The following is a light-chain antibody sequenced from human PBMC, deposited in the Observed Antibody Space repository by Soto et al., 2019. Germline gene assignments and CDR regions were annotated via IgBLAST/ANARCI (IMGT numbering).Light chain of an antibody. CDR2: DVS. CDR1: SSDIGGYKY. CDR3: SSYTGGSTYV. Sequence: QSVLTQPASVSGSPGQSITISCTGTSSDIGGYKYVSWYQQHPGKAHQLMIYDVSNRPSGVSNRFSGSKSGNTATLTISGLQGEDEAEYYCSSYTGGSTYVFGTGTKLTVL. J-gene: IGLJ1*01. V-gene: IGLV2-14*01.